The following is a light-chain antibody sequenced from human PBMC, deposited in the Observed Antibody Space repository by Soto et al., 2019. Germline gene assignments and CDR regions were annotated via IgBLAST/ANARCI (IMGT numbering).Light chain of an antibody. CDR1: SSDVGGYNY. V-gene: IGLV2-14*01. J-gene: IGLJ3*02. Sequence: QSALTQPASVSGSPGQSIAISGTGTSSDVGGYNYVSWYQQHPGKTPNLMIYDVSNRPSGASNRFSGSKSGNTASLTISGLQAQDEADYYCSSYTSSSTWVFGGGTKVTVL. CDR2: DVS. CDR3: SSYTSSSTWV.